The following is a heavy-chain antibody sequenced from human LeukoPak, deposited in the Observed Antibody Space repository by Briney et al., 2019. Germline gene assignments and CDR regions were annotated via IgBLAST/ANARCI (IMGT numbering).Heavy chain of an antibody. D-gene: IGHD1-20*01. CDR2: IWYDGSNK. CDR3: ARDRIRYYYYGMDV. J-gene: IGHJ6*02. V-gene: IGHV3-33*08. CDR1: GFTFNMHA. Sequence: GGSLRLSCAASGFTFNMHAMHWVRQAPGKGLEWVAVIWYDGSNKYYADSVKGRFTISRDNSKNTLYLQMNSLRAEDTAVYYCARDRIRYYYYGMDVWGQGTTVTVSS.